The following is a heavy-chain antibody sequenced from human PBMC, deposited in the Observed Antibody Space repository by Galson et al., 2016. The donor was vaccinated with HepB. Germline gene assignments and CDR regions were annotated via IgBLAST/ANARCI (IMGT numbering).Heavy chain of an antibody. D-gene: IGHD3-22*01. CDR1: GFIFRNYG. V-gene: IGHV3-23*01. CDR2: ISGSGGSP. J-gene: IGHJ4*02. Sequence: SLRLSCASSGFIFRNYGMSWVRQAPGKGLEWVSGISGSGGSPYYADSVRGRLTISRDNSKNTLYLQMSSLRADDTAIYYCAKGAVSFDSSGYYYANLDYWGQGTLVTVSS. CDR3: AKGAVSFDSSGYYYANLDY.